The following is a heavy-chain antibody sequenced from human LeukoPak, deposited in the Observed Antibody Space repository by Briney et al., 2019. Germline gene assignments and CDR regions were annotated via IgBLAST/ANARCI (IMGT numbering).Heavy chain of an antibody. CDR3: ARDGDLVGATAYYFDY. CDR2: INWNGGST. D-gene: IGHD1-26*01. V-gene: IGHV3-20*04. J-gene: IGHJ4*02. CDR1: GFTFDDYG. Sequence: GGSLRLSCAASGFTFDDYGMSWVRQAPGKGLEWVSGINWNGGSTGCADSVKGRFTISRDNAKNSLYLQMNSLRAEDTALYYCARDGDLVGATAYYFDYWGQGTLVTVSS.